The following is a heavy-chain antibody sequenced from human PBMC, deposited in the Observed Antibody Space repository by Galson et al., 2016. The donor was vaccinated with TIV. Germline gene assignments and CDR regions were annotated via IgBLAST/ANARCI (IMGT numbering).Heavy chain of an antibody. J-gene: IGHJ4*02. V-gene: IGHV2-70*11. D-gene: IGHD3-22*01. CDR2: IDWDDDK. Sequence: LVKPTQTLTLTCAFSGFSLTTTGMCVTWIRQPPGKALEWLARIDWDDDKYYSTSLKTRLTISKDTSKNQVVLTMTNMDPVDTATYYCARISGYYDSSGHYIPRSFDYWGQGTPVTVSS. CDR3: ARISGYYDSSGHYIPRSFDY. CDR1: GFSLTTTGMC.